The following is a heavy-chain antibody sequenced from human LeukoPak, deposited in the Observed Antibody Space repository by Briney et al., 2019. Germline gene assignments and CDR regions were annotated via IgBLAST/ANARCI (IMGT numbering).Heavy chain of an antibody. V-gene: IGHV4-4*02. J-gene: IGHJ4*02. CDR1: GGSISNTNW. D-gene: IGHD2-8*01. CDR2: ISLTGLT. Sequence: SETLSLTCGVSGGSISNTNWWSSVRQPPGQGLEWIGEISLTGLTHYNPSLESRVTVSLDKSKNHLSLNLSSVTAADTAVYYCSRENGAFSPFGYWGQGTLVTVLS. CDR3: SRENGAFSPFGY.